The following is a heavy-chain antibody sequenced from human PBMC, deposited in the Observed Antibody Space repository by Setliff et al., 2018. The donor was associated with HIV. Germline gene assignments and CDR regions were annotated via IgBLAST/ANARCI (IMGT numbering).Heavy chain of an antibody. V-gene: IGHV1-18*01. CDR1: GGTFSSYG. Sequence: ASVKVSCKTSGGTFSSYGISWVRQAPGQGLEWLGWISPYNGHTNFAQKFQGRVTMTTDTATSTAYMEVRSLRSDDTAVYYCARGHTQWLVRLDAFDIWGQGTMVTVS. CDR3: ARGHTQWLVRLDAFDI. J-gene: IGHJ3*02. CDR2: ISPYNGHT. D-gene: IGHD6-19*01.